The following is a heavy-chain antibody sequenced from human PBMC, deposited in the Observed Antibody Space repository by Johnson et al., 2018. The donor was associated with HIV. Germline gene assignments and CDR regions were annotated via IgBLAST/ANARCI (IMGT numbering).Heavy chain of an antibody. V-gene: IGHV3-30*04. D-gene: IGHD5-12*01. CDR2: ISYDGTNK. Sequence: QVQLVESGGGVVQPGRSLRLSCAASGFTFSSYPMHWVRQAPGKGLEWVALISYDGTNKYYADSAKGRFTISRDNSRNTLFLQMNSLRVEDTAAYYCAKIWGDIAATGDAFDIWGQGTMVTVSS. J-gene: IGHJ3*02. CDR1: GFTFSSYP. CDR3: AKIWGDIAATGDAFDI.